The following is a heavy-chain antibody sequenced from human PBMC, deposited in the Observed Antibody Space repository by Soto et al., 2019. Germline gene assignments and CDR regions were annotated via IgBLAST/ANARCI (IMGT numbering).Heavy chain of an antibody. V-gene: IGHV3-74*03. CDR2: TNTDGTAT. Sequence: PGGSLRLSCAASGCTFSSYWMHWVRQAPGKGLVWVSRTNTDGTATTYADSVEGRFTISRDNAKNMLYLQMNSLRAEDTAVYYCTRGHYYGMDVWGQGTTVTVSS. J-gene: IGHJ6*02. CDR1: GCTFSSYW. CDR3: TRGHYYGMDV.